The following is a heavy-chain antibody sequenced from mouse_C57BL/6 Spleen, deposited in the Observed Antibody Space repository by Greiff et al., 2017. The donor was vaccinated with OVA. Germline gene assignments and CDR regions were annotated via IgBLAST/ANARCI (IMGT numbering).Heavy chain of an antibody. J-gene: IGHJ4*01. V-gene: IGHV7-3*01. Sequence: EVHLVESGGGLVQPGGSLSLSCAASGFTFTDYYMSWVRQPPGKALEWLGFIRNKANGYTTEYSASVKGRFTISRDNSQSILYLQMNALRAEDSATYYCARSLGDYYAMDYWGQGTSVTVSS. CDR3: ARSLGDYYAMDY. D-gene: IGHD3-1*01. CDR1: GFTFTDYY. CDR2: IRNKANGYTT.